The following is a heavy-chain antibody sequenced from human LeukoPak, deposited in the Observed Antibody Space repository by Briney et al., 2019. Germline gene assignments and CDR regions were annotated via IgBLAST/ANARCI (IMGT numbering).Heavy chain of an antibody. CDR1: GYSISSGYY. CDR3: ARGYWEYYFDY. CDR2: SHHSVGT. V-gene: IGHV4-38-2*02. Sequence: SETLSLTCTVSGYSISSGYYWGWIRQPPGKRLEWIGSSHHSVGTHYNPSLKSRVTISVDTSKNPFSVKLSPVTAADTAVYYCARGYWEYYFDYWGQGTLVSVSS. D-gene: IGHD2-8*02. J-gene: IGHJ4*02.